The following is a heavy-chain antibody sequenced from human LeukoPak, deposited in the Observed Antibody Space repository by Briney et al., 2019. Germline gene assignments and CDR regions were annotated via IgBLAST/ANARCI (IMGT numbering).Heavy chain of an antibody. Sequence: GGSLRLSCAASGFTFDDYGMIWVRQAPGKGLEWVSGINWNGGNTGYADSVRGRFTISRDNAKNSLYLQMNSLRAEDTALYYCARAHSGYENYYYYYYMDVWGKGTTVTVSS. CDR1: GFTFDDYG. CDR3: ARAHSGYENYYYYYYMDV. CDR2: INWNGGNT. J-gene: IGHJ6*03. V-gene: IGHV3-20*04. D-gene: IGHD5-12*01.